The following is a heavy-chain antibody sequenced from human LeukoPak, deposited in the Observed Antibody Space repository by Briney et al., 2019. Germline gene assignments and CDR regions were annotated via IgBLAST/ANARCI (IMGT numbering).Heavy chain of an antibody. Sequence: GRSLRLSCAASGFTFSSYGMHWVRQAPGKGLEWVAVIWYDGSNKYYADSVKGRFTISRDNSKNTLYLQMNSLRAEDTAVYYCARVSSGWTELDYWGQGTLVTVSS. CDR1: GFTFSSYG. V-gene: IGHV3-33*01. D-gene: IGHD6-19*01. J-gene: IGHJ4*02. CDR3: ARVSSGWTELDY. CDR2: IWYDGSNK.